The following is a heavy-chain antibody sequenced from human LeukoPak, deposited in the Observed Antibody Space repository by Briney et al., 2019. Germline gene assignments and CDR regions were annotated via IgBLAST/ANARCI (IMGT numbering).Heavy chain of an antibody. V-gene: IGHV3-21*01. D-gene: IGHD3-9*01. Sequence: GGSLRLSCAASGFTFSSYSMNWVRQAPGKGLEWVSSISSSSSYIYYADSVKGRFTISRDNAKNSLYLQMNSLRAEDTAVYYCARRGRYYDILTGYYIEGFDIWGQGTMVTVSS. CDR1: GFTFSSYS. CDR3: ARRGRYYDILTGYYIEGFDI. CDR2: ISSSSSYI. J-gene: IGHJ3*02.